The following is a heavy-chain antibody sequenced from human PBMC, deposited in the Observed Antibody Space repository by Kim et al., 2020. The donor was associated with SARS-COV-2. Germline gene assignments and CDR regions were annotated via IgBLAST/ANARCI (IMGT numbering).Heavy chain of an antibody. J-gene: IGHJ6*02. Sequence: GGSLRLSCAASGFTFSSYWMSWVRQAPGKGLEWVANIKQDGSEKYYVDSVKGRFTISRDNAKNSLYLQMNSLRAEDTVVYYCARESLSVLLWFGELLSTEPANYGMDVWGQGTTVTVSS. CDR3: ARESLSVLLWFGELLSTEPANYGMDV. D-gene: IGHD3-10*01. V-gene: IGHV3-7*03. CDR1: GFTFSSYW. CDR2: IKQDGSEK.